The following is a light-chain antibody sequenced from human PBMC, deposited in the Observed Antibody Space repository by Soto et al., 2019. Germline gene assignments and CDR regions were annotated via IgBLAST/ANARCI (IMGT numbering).Light chain of an antibody. V-gene: IGLV1-40*01. CDR2: GNS. Sequence: VLTQPPSVSGAPGQRVTISCTGSSSNIGAGYDVQWYQQLPGAAPKLLIFGNSNRPSGVPDRFSGSRSGTSASLAITGLQAEDEADYFCQSYDISLSVSVIFGGGTKVTVL. J-gene: IGLJ2*01. CDR3: QSYDISLSVSVI. CDR1: SSNIGAGYD.